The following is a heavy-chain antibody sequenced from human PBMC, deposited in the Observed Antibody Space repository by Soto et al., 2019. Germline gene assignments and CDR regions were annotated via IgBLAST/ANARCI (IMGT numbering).Heavy chain of an antibody. CDR3: AHRRGGYDFWSGYPSGAFDI. V-gene: IGHV2-5*02. CDR1: GFSLSTSGVG. D-gene: IGHD3-3*01. CDR2: IYWDDDK. Sequence: SGPTLVTPTQTLTLTCTFSGFSLSTSGVGVGWIRQPPGKALEWLALIYWDDDKRSSPSLKSRLTITKDTSKNQVVLTMTNMDPVDTATYYCAHRRGGYDFWSGYPSGAFDIWGQGTMVTVSS. J-gene: IGHJ3*02.